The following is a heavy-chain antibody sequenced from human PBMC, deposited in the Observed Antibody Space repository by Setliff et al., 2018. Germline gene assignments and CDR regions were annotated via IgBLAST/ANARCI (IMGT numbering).Heavy chain of an antibody. J-gene: IGHJ4*02. V-gene: IGHV3-49*03. CDR1: GFTFGDYA. CDR2: IRSKAYGGTT. CDR3: TRARDRSGYWDFDY. Sequence: GGSLRLSCRGSGFTFGDYAMSWLRQAPGKGLEWVAFIRSKAYGGTTEFAASVQGRFTISRDDSKNSLYLQMNSLKTEDTAVYYCTRARDRSGYWDFDYWGQGTLVTVSS. D-gene: IGHD3-3*01.